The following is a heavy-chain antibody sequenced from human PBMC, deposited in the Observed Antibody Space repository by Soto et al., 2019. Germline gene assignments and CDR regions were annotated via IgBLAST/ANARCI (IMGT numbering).Heavy chain of an antibody. CDR3: VMVDNYVTPTPQDV. CDR1: GYIFVNYG. CDR2: ISPYTGNT. Sequence: QIQQVQSGDEVKKPGASVKVSCKASGYIFVNYGIAWVRQAPGQGLEWMGWISPYTGNTHSATKVQGRLTMTTDTSTSTAYMDLGSLTSDDTAVYYCVMVDNYVTPTPQDVLGQGTTVTVCS. V-gene: IGHV1-18*01. J-gene: IGHJ6*02. D-gene: IGHD3-16*01.